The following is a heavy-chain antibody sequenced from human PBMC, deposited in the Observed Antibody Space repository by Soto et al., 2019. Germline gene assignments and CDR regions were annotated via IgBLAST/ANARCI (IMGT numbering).Heavy chain of an antibody. CDR3: ATEPLGIPRSY. D-gene: IGHD7-27*01. CDR2: IKSKTDGGTT. CDR1: GFTFSNAW. V-gene: IGHV3-15*01. Sequence: GESLKISCAASGFTFSNAWMSWVRQAPGKGLEWVGRIKSKTDGGTTDYAAPVKGRFTISRDDSKNTLYLQMNSLKTEDTAVYYCATEPLGIPRSYWGQGTLVTVSS. J-gene: IGHJ4*02.